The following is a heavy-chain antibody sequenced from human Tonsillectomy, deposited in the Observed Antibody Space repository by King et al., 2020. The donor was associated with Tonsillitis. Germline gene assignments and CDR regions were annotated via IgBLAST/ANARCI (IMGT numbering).Heavy chain of an antibody. V-gene: IGHV3-48*03. CDR3: ARDDGGIGVVGRRFDS. CDR2: ISNIAGRT. J-gene: IGHJ5*01. D-gene: IGHD6-19*01. Sequence: VQLVESGGGLVQPGGSLRLSCAASGFTFSIYEMNWVRRAPGKGLEGISYISNIAGRTYYADSVKGRLSISRDNAKNSVYLQMDSLRAEDTAVYYCARDDGGIGVVGRRFDSCGPGALVTVSS. CDR1: GFTFSIYE.